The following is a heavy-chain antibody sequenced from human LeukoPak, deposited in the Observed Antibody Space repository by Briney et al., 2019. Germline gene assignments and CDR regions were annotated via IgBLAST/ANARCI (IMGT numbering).Heavy chain of an antibody. Sequence: GGSLRLSCAASGFTFSSYWMHWVRQAPGKGLVWVSRINSDGSSTSYADSVKGRFTISRDNAKNTLYLQMNSLRAEDTGVYYCARVPALGLIDYWGQGTLVTVSS. CDR1: GFTFSSYW. V-gene: IGHV3-74*01. CDR3: ARVPALGLIDY. CDR2: INSDGSST. J-gene: IGHJ4*02. D-gene: IGHD6-19*01.